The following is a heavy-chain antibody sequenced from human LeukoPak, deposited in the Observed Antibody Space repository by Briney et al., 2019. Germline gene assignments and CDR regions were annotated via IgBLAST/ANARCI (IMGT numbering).Heavy chain of an antibody. D-gene: IGHD2-2*01. Sequence: GGSLRLSCAASGFTFSSYSMNWVRQAPGKGLEWVSSISSSSSYIYYADSVKGRFTISRDKAKNSLYLQMNSLRAEDTAVYYCARVVVVPAATPTYYYMDVWGKGTTVTVSS. CDR2: ISSSSSYI. V-gene: IGHV3-21*01. CDR3: ARVVVVPAATPTYYYMDV. CDR1: GFTFSSYS. J-gene: IGHJ6*03.